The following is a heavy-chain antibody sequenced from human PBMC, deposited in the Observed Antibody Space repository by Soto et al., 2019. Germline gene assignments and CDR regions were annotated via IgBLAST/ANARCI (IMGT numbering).Heavy chain of an antibody. CDR1: GGSISSGDFY. CDR3: ARLPFFCSGGSCNYNFYGLDV. D-gene: IGHD2-15*01. Sequence: PSETLSLTCTVSGGSISSGDFYWTWIRQPPGKGLEWIGHIFYSGSTYYNPSLRSRIAISVDTSRNQFSLKVNSVTAADTAVYYCARLPFFCSGGSCNYNFYGLDVWGQGTPVTVYS. V-gene: IGHV4-30-4*01. CDR2: IFYSGST. J-gene: IGHJ6*02.